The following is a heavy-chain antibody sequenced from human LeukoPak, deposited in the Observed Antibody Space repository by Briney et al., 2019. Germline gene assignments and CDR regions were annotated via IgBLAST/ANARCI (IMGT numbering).Heavy chain of an antibody. CDR3: ARVYGSGSYRGAFDI. CDR2: ISAYNGNT. CDR1: GYTFTSYD. D-gene: IGHD3-10*01. V-gene: IGHV1-18*01. Sequence: ASVKVSCKASGYTFTSYDISWVRQAPGQGLEWMGWISAYNGNTNYAQKLQGRVTMTTDTSTSTAYMELRSLRSDDTAVYYCARVYGSGSYRGAFDIWGQGTMVTVSS. J-gene: IGHJ3*02.